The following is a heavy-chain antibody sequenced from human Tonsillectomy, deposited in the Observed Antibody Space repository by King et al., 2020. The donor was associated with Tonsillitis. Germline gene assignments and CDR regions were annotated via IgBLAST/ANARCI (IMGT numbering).Heavy chain of an antibody. CDR1: GFTFSSYA. CDR3: AKGAPGIAVAGSGAFDY. V-gene: IGHV3-23*04. Sequence: DVQLVESGGGLVQPGGSLRLSCAASGFTFSSYAMNWVRQAPGKGLEWVSGISGSGGNTYYADSVKDHFTISRDNSKNTLYLQMNSLRAEDTAVYYCAKGAPGIAVAGSGAFDYWGQGTLVTVSS. CDR2: ISGSGGNT. J-gene: IGHJ4*02. D-gene: IGHD6-19*01.